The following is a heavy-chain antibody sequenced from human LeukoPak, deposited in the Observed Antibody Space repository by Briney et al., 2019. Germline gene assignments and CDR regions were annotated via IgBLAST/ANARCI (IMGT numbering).Heavy chain of an antibody. CDR2: IRFDGRNK. J-gene: IGHJ4*02. CDR3: ARDRITMVRGVTNPFDY. D-gene: IGHD3-10*01. Sequence: GGSLRLSCAASGFTFSNYDIHWVRQAPGKGLEWVAFIRFDGRNKDYVDSVKGRFTISRDNAKNSLYLQMNSLRAEDTAVYYCARDRITMVRGVTNPFDYWGQGTLVTVSS. CDR1: GFTFSNYD. V-gene: IGHV3-30*02.